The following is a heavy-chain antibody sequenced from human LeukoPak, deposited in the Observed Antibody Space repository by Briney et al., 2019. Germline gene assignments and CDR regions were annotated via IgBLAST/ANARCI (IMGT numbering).Heavy chain of an antibody. D-gene: IGHD4-23*01. V-gene: IGHV3-53*01. CDR3: TRDADYGGSPDAFDV. CDR1: GFTVSSNH. Sequence: PGGSLRLSCAASGFTVSSNHMSWVRQAPGKGLKWVSIIYSGGTTYYADSVKGRFTISRDNSKNTLYLQMNTLRAEDTAVYYCTRDADYGGSPDAFDVWGRRTIVTVSS. CDR2: IYSGGTT. J-gene: IGHJ3*01.